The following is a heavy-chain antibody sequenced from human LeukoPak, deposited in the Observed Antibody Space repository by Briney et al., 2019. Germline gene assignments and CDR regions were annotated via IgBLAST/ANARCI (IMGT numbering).Heavy chain of an antibody. CDR1: GYTFTSYY. V-gene: IGHV1-46*01. Sequence: ASVKVSCKASGYTFTSYYMHWVRQAPGQGLEWMGIINPSGGSTSYAQKFQGRVTMTRDMSTSTVYMELSSLRSDDTAVYYCARGTPTYYFDYWGQGTLVTVSS. CDR2: INPSGGST. D-gene: IGHD2-15*01. J-gene: IGHJ4*02. CDR3: ARGTPTYYFDY.